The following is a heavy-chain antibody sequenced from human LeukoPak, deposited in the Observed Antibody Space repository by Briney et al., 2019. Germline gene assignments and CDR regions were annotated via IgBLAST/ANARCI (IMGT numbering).Heavy chain of an antibody. CDR1: GYTFTSYG. Sequence: GASVKVSCKASGYTFTSYGISWVRQAPGQGLEWMGWISAYNGNTNYAQKLQGRVTMTTDTSTSTAYMELRSLRSDDTAVYYCARIPTYYDFWSGFMSPYYYYMDVWGKGTTVTVSS. CDR2: ISAYNGNT. V-gene: IGHV1-18*01. CDR3: ARIPTYYDFWSGFMSPYYYYMDV. D-gene: IGHD3-3*01. J-gene: IGHJ6*03.